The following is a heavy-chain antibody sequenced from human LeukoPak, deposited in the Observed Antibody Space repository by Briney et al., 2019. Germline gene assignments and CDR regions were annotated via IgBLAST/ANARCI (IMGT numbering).Heavy chain of an antibody. D-gene: IGHD2-2*01. Sequence: ASVKVSCKASGYTFTSYGISWVRQAPGQGLEWMGWISAYNGNTNYAQKLQGRVTMTTDTSTSTAYMELRSLRSDDTAVYYCARDRLGYCSSTSCYGKGSFDYWGQGTLVTVSS. V-gene: IGHV1-18*01. CDR2: ISAYNGNT. J-gene: IGHJ4*02. CDR1: GYTFTSYG. CDR3: ARDRLGYCSSTSCYGKGSFDY.